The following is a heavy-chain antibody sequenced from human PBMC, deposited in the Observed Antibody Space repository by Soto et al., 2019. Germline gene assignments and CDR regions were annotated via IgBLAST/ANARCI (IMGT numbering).Heavy chain of an antibody. D-gene: IGHD7-27*01. Sequence: SQTLSLTCAISGDSVSSNSAAWNWIRQSPSRGLEWLGRTYYRSKWYNDYAVSVKSRITINPDTSKNQFSLQLNSVTPEDTAVYSCARGTSTGDYYYYYYMDVWGKGTPVTVSS. CDR1: GDSVSSNSAA. J-gene: IGHJ6*03. CDR2: TYYRSKWYN. V-gene: IGHV6-1*01. CDR3: ARGTSTGDYYYYYYMDV.